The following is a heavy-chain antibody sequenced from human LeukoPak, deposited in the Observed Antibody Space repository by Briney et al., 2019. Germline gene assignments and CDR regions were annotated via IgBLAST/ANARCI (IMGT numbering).Heavy chain of an antibody. CDR1: GFTFDDYA. Sequence: GGSLRLSCAASGFTFDDYAMHWVRQAPGKGLEWVSLISWDGDSTYYADSVRGRFTISRDNSKNSLYLQMNSLRAEDTALYYCAKSWFWSGYFPLDYWGQGTLVTVSS. CDR3: AKSWFWSGYFPLDY. V-gene: IGHV3-43D*03. J-gene: IGHJ4*02. CDR2: ISWDGDST. D-gene: IGHD3-3*01.